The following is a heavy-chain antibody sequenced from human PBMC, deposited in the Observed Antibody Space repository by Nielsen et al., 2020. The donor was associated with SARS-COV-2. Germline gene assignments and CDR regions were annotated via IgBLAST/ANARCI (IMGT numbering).Heavy chain of an antibody. Sequence: SETLSLTCTVSGGSISSYYWSWIRQPPGKGLEWIGYIYHSGSINYNPSLKSRVTISVDTSKNQFSLNLSSVTAADTAVYYCARGGSYDTSGYYRGVGAFDTWGQGTTVTVSS. CDR2: IYHSGSI. CDR3: ARGGSYDTSGYYRGVGAFDT. V-gene: IGHV4-59*01. D-gene: IGHD3-22*01. CDR1: GGSISSYY. J-gene: IGHJ3*02.